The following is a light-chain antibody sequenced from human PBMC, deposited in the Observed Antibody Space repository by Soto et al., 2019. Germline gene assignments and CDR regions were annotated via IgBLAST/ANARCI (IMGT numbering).Light chain of an antibody. Sequence: DIQMTQSPSTLSASVGDRVTITCRASQSISSWLAWYQQKPGKAPKLLIYDASSLESGVPSRFSGSGSGTEFTLTISSLQPDDFATYYCQQYNSDSLTFGQGTKVDIK. CDR3: QQYNSDSLT. CDR1: QSISSW. CDR2: DAS. J-gene: IGKJ1*01. V-gene: IGKV1-5*01.